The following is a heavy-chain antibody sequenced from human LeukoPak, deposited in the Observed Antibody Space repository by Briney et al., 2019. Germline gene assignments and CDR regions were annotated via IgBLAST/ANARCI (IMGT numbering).Heavy chain of an antibody. Sequence: GGSLRLSCAASGFTFSDYYMSWIRQAPGKGLEWVSYISSSGSTIYYADSVKGRFTISRDNAKNSLYLQMNSLRAEDTAVYYCARDPNPYDFWSGYLYARGKGTTVTVSS. CDR2: ISSSGSTI. D-gene: IGHD3-3*01. J-gene: IGHJ6*04. CDR1: GFTFSDYY. V-gene: IGHV3-11*01. CDR3: ARDPNPYDFWSGYLYA.